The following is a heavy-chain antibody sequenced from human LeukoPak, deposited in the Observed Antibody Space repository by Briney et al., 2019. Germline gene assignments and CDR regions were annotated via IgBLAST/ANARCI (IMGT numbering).Heavy chain of an antibody. CDR1: GYTFTSYD. J-gene: IGHJ5*02. D-gene: IGHD3-10*01. V-gene: IGHV1-8*01. CDR3: ARGRITMVRGVIIFHWFDP. Sequence: ASVKVSCKASGYTFTSYDINWVRQATGQGLEWMGWMNPNSGNTGYAQKFQGRVTMTRNTSISTAYMELSSLRSEDTAVYYCARGRITMVRGVIIFHWFDPWGQGTPVTVSS. CDR2: MNPNSGNT.